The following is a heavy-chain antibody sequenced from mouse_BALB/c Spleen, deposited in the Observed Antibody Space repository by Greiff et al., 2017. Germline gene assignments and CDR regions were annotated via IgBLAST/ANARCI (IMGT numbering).Heavy chain of an antibody. CDR2: IDPENGDT. CDR3: NALIYYGYDGFAY. V-gene: IGHV14-4*02. Sequence: EVKLQQSGAELVRSGASVKLSCTASGFNIKDYYMHWVKQRPEQGLEWIGWIDPENGDTEYAPKFQGKATMTADTSSNTAYLQLSSLTSEDTAVYYCNALIYYGYDGFAYWGQGTLVTVSA. J-gene: IGHJ3*01. CDR1: GFNIKDYY. D-gene: IGHD2-2*01.